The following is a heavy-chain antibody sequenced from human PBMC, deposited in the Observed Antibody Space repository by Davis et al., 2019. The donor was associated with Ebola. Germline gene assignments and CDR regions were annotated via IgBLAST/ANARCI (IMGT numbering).Heavy chain of an antibody. J-gene: IGHJ6*02. CDR2: IYYSGST. D-gene: IGHD3-3*01. Sequence: SETLSLTCTVSGGSISSSSYYWGWIRQPPGQGLEWIGSIYYSGSTYYNPSLKSRVTISVDTSKNQFSLKLSSVTAADTAVYYCASRFLEWLLSNGMDVWGQGTTVTVSS. CDR1: GGSISSSSYY. V-gene: IGHV4-39*01. CDR3: ASRFLEWLLSNGMDV.